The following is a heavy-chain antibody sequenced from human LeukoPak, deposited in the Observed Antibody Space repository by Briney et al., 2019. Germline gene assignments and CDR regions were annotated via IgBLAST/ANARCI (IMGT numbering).Heavy chain of an antibody. Sequence: QSGGSLRLSCAASGFTVSSNYMSWVRQAPGKGLEWVSVIYSGGSTYYADSVKGRFTISRDNSKNTLYLQMNGLRAEDTAVYYCATLRGGYSYVQHWGQGTLVTVSS. CDR2: IYSGGST. D-gene: IGHD5-18*01. V-gene: IGHV3-66*01. CDR1: GFTVSSNY. CDR3: ATLRGGYSYVQH. J-gene: IGHJ1*01.